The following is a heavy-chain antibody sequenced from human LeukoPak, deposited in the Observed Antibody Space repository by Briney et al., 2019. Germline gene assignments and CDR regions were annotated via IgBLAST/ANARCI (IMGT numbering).Heavy chain of an antibody. CDR1: EFTFNDYG. Sequence: GGSLRLSCAASEFTFNDYGMSWVRQAPGKGLEWVSTISGRGRSTYYADSVKGRFIISRDNSKNTLHLQMNSLRTEDTAVYYCAKSDWIGYSAFDYWGQGTLVTVSS. D-gene: IGHD3-3*01. CDR2: ISGRGRST. V-gene: IGHV3-23*01. J-gene: IGHJ4*02. CDR3: AKSDWIGYSAFDY.